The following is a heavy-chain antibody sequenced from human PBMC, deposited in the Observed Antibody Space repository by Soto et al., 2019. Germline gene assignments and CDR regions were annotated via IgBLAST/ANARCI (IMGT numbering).Heavy chain of an antibody. CDR2: ISYDGSNK. Sequence: GGSLRLSCAASGFTFSSYGMHWVRQAPGKGLEWVAVISYDGSNKYYADSVKGRFTISRDNSKNTLYLQMNSLRAEDTAVYYCAKDTGMGPPNYMDVWGKGTTVTVSS. J-gene: IGHJ6*03. CDR3: AKDTGMGPPNYMDV. CDR1: GFTFSSYG. D-gene: IGHD3-10*01. V-gene: IGHV3-30*18.